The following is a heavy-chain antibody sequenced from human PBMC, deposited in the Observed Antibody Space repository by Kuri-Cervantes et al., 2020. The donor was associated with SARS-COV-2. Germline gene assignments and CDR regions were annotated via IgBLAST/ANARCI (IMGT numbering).Heavy chain of an antibody. D-gene: IGHD3-3*01. J-gene: IGHJ4*02. CDR1: GFSLSTSGMC. Sequence: SGPTLVKPPQTLTLTCTFSGFSLSTSGMCVSWIRQPPGKALEWLARIDWDDDKYYSTSLKTRLTISKDTSKNQVVLTMTNMDPVDTATYYCVRSTYDFWSGSGGIALNDYWGQGTLVTVSS. V-gene: IGHV2-70*11. CDR3: VRSTYDFWSGSGGIALNDY. CDR2: IDWDDDK.